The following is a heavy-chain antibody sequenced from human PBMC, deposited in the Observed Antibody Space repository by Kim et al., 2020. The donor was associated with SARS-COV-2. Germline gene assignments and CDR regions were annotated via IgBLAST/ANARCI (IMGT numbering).Heavy chain of an antibody. Sequence: GGSLRLSCAASGFTFSSYSMNWVRQAPGKGLEWVSYISSSSSYIYYADSVKGRFTISRDNAKNSLYLQMNSLRDEDTAVYYCAREVGAGYYDFWSGYYPLFYVYGGQGPLVTVSS. CDR3: AREVGAGYYDFWSGYYPLFYVY. J-gene: IGHJ4*02. CDR2: ISSSSSYI. CDR1: GFTFSSYS. D-gene: IGHD3-3*01. V-gene: IGHV3-21*05.